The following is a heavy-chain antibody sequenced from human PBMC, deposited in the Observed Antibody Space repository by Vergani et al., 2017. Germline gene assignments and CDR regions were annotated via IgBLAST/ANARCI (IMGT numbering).Heavy chain of an antibody. J-gene: IGHJ4*02. V-gene: IGHV3-23*01. CDR3: AKGAQPVNYFDSRFDS. Sequence: HLLESGGGLVQPGGSLRLSCAASGFIFNNYAMNWVRQAPGKGLEWVSGIAGRGDSTDNADSVKGRFTISRDNSKNTLYLQMNSLRAEDTAIYYCAKGAQPVNYFDSRFDSWGQGTLVVVSS. D-gene: IGHD3-22*01. CDR1: GFIFNNYA. CDR2: IAGRGDST.